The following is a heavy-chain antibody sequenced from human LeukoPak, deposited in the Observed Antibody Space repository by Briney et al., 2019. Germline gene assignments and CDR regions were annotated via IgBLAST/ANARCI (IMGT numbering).Heavy chain of an antibody. J-gene: IGHJ3*02. CDR3: ARGGGYQLLYDALDI. V-gene: IGHV4-38-2*01. D-gene: IGHD2-2*02. CDR1: GYSISSGYY. Sequence: SETLSLTCAVSGYSISSGYYWGWIRQPPGKGLEWIGIIYHSGSTYYNPSLKSRVTISVDTSKNQFSLKLSSVTTADTAVYYCARGGGYQLLYDALDIWGQGTMVTVSS. CDR2: IYHSGST.